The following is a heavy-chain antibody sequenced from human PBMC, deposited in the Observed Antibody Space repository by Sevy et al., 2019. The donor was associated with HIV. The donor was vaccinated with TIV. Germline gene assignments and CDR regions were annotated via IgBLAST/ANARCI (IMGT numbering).Heavy chain of an antibody. Sequence: GESLKISCKGSGYSFTSYWIGWVPQMPGKGLEWMGIIYPGDSDTRYSPSFQGQVTIPADKSISTAYLQWSSLKASDTAMYYGARHQTNDAFDIWGQGTMVTVSS. CDR3: ARHQTNDAFDI. CDR1: GYSFTSYW. CDR2: IYPGDSDT. J-gene: IGHJ3*02. V-gene: IGHV5-51*01.